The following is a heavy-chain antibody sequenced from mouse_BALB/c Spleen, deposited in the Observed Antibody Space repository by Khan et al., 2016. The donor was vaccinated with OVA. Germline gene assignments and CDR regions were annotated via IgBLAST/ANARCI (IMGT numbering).Heavy chain of an antibody. Sequence: QVPLQQSGAELVKPGASVKLSCKASGFTFTSYYMYWVKQRPGQGLEWIGEFNPSNGDTNFNEKFKSKAKLTVDRSSSTAYMQLNSLTSEDSAVYYWTRSGYGSFAYWGQGTLVTVSA. V-gene: IGHV1S81*02. D-gene: IGHD2-1*01. CDR1: GFTFTSYY. J-gene: IGHJ3*01. CDR2: FNPSNGDT. CDR3: TRSGYGSFAY.